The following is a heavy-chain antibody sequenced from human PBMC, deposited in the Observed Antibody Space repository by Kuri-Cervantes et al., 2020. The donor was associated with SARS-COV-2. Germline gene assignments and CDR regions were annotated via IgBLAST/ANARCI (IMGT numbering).Heavy chain of an antibody. CDR2: IYHSGST. J-gene: IGHJ4*02. V-gene: IGHV4-30-2*01. D-gene: IGHD2-8*01. CDR3: ARDSYCTNGVCLLGV. CDR1: GGSISSSCYY. Sequence: LRLSCTVSGGSISSSCYYWGWIRQPPGKGLEWIGYIYHSGSTYYNPSLKSRVTISVDRSKNQFSLKLSSVTAADTALYYCARDSYCTNGVCLLGVWGQGTLVTVSS.